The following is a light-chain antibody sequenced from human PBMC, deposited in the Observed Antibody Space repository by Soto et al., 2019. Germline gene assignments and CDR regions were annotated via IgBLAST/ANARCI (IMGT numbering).Light chain of an antibody. CDR2: LGS. CDR1: QSLLQSNGYYY. J-gene: IGKJ2*01. Sequence: DIVMTQSPLSLPVTLGEAASISCRASQSLLQSNGYYYLDWYLQRPGQSPQVLIVLGSNRATGVPDRFSGMPLGTEITLKITRVETESVEVYYCVQALRTLPTFGQGTKLEIK. V-gene: IGKV2-28*01. CDR3: VQALRTLPT.